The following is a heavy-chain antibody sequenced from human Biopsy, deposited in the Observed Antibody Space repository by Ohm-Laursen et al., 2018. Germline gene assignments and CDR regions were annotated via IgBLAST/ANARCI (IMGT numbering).Heavy chain of an antibody. D-gene: IGHD3-10*01. CDR2: VNPNSGAT. V-gene: IGHV1-2*02. CDR3: ARDRMTDVFGGPTRTDVFDS. CDR1: GGTFSSYA. Sequence: ASVKVSCKASGGTFSSYAINWVRQSPGQGLEWMGWVNPNSGATNSAENFRDRVTLTRDTSISAVYIELRRLKSDDAAVYYCARDRMTDVFGGPTRTDVFDSWGQGTPVTVSS. J-gene: IGHJ4*02.